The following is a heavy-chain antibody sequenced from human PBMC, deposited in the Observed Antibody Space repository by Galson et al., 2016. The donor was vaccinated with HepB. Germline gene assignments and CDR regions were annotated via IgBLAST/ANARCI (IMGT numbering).Heavy chain of an antibody. CDR2: VFSSGGSS. D-gene: IGHD3-16*01. CDR3: ATDSWGPDY. CDR1: GCTFISAN. V-gene: IGHV1-46*01. J-gene: IGHJ4*02. Sequence: SVKVSCKASGCTFISANFHWVRQAPREGLEWMGMVFSSGGSSNNVQKFQGRVTMTRDTSTNTVYTEMRGLTPEATADYYCATDSWGPDYWGQGTKVTVSS.